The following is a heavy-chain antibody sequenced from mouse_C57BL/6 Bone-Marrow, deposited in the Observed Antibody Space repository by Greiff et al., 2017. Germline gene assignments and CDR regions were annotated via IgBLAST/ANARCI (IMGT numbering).Heavy chain of an antibody. CDR3: ARQGDYDNYFDY. J-gene: IGHJ2*01. CDR2: ISNGGGST. D-gene: IGHD2-4*01. V-gene: IGHV5-12*01. Sequence: EVKVVESGGGLVQPGGSLKLSCAASGFTFSDYYMYWVRQTPEKRLEWVAYISNGGGSTYYPDTVKGPFTISRDNAKNTLYLQMSRLTSEDTAMYYCARQGDYDNYFDYWGQGTTLTVSS. CDR1: GFTFSDYY.